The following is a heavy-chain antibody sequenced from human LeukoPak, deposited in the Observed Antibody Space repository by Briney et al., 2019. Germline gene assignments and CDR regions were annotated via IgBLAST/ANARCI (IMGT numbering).Heavy chain of an antibody. CDR1: GGSISSGGYY. CDR2: IYYSGST. Sequence: SETLSLTCTVSGGSISSGGYYWSWIRQHPGKGLEWIGYIYYSGSTYYNPSLKSRVTISVDTSKNQFSLKLSSVTAADTAVYYCAREAPDDDSNYNGYYYMDVWGKGTTVTVSS. D-gene: IGHD4-11*01. V-gene: IGHV4-31*03. CDR3: AREAPDDDSNYNGYYYMDV. J-gene: IGHJ6*03.